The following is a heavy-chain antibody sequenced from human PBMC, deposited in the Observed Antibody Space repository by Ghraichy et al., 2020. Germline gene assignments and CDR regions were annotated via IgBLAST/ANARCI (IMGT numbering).Heavy chain of an antibody. J-gene: IGHJ4*02. CDR1: GFIFSDTW. CDR2: IKSKSDGGTS. V-gene: IGHV3-15*01. CDR3: VTISRGY. Sequence: GGSLRLSCAASGFIFSDTWMTWVRQAPGKGLEWVGRIKSKSDGGTSDYAAPVRGRFTISRDDSKNMLYLQMNSLKIEDTAVYYCVTISRGYGGQGTLVTVSS.